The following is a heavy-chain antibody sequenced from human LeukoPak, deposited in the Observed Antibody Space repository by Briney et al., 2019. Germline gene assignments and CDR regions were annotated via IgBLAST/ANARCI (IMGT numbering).Heavy chain of an antibody. Sequence: GGSLRLSCAGSGFPFSGYSMNWVRQTPGKGLEWVSSMSILSGITYYAESVKGRFTVSRDNAKNLLHLQVNSLRVEDTAIYYCAREFEYSTSGAGYWGQGTLVTVSS. CDR1: GFPFSGYS. CDR3: AREFEYSTSGAGY. CDR2: MSILSGIT. J-gene: IGHJ4*02. V-gene: IGHV3-21*01. D-gene: IGHD6-6*01.